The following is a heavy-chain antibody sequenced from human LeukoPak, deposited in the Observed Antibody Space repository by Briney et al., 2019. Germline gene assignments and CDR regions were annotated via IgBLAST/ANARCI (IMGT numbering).Heavy chain of an antibody. Sequence: SETLSLTCTVSGGSISSSSYYWGWIRQPPGKGLEWIGNIYYSGSTYYNPSPESRVTMSLDTSKDQFSLKLSSVTAADTAVYYCARDKDIVVVPTGTWGGFDPWGQGTLVTVSS. J-gene: IGHJ5*02. CDR1: GGSISSSSYY. CDR3: ARDKDIVVVPTGTWGGFDP. V-gene: IGHV4-39*07. D-gene: IGHD2-2*01. CDR2: IYYSGST.